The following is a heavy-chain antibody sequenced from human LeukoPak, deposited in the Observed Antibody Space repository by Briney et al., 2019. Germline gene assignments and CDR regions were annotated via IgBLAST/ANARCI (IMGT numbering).Heavy chain of an antibody. CDR3: ARIEWERLGRAFDI. D-gene: IGHD1-26*01. V-gene: IGHV3-53*01. Sequence: GGSLRLSCAASGFTVSDNYMTWVRQAPGKWLEWVSSIYSAGATHYAESVKGRFTISRDNSKNTLYLQMNSLRAEDMAVYYCARIEWERLGRAFDIWGQGTMVTVSS. J-gene: IGHJ3*02. CDR1: GFTVSDNY. CDR2: IYSAGAT.